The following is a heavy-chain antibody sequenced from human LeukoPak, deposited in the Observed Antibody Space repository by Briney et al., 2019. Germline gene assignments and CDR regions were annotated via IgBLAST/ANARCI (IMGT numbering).Heavy chain of an antibody. CDR3: ARDWYDNSDAFDI. J-gene: IGHJ3*02. Sequence: HPGGSLRLSCAASEFSVGSNYMTWVRQAPGKGLEWVSLIYSGGSTYYADSVKGRFTISRDNSKNTLYLQMNSLRAEDTAVYYCARDWYDNSDAFDIWGQGTMVTVSS. D-gene: IGHD3-9*01. V-gene: IGHV3-66*01. CDR1: EFSVGSNY. CDR2: IYSGGST.